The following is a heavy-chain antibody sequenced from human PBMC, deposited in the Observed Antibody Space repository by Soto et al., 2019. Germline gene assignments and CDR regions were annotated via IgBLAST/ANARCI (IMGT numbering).Heavy chain of an antibody. D-gene: IGHD3-10*01. V-gene: IGHV3-23*01. Sequence: PGGSQRLTCAASGFSFGDHAMSWVRQAPGKGLEWVSVISGSCGITYYEDSVKGRFTISRDNAKNTLYLQMNSLRAEDTAVYYCAKGLLIMVRKVIIPPQYYYGMDVWGQGTTVTVSS. CDR3: AKGLLIMVRKVIIPPQYYYGMDV. CDR2: ISGSCGIT. J-gene: IGHJ6*02. CDR1: GFSFGDHA.